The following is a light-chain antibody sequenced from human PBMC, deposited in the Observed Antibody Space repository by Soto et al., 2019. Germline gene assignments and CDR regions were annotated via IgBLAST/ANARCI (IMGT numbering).Light chain of an antibody. V-gene: IGKV1-39*01. CDR1: QDIKNY. J-gene: IGKJ1*01. Sequence: DIQVTQSPASLSASVGDRVTITCRASQDIKNYLNWYQRKPGTAPRLLIYAASNLHSGVPSTFSASGSGTDFALNISSLQPDDFGTYYCQQGFSLPWTFGQGTKVDIK. CDR3: QQGFSLPWT. CDR2: AAS.